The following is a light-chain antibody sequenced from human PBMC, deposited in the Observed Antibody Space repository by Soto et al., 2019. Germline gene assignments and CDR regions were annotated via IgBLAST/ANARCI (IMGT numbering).Light chain of an antibody. Sequence: EIVMTQSPATLSVSPGERATLSCRASQSVSSNLAWYQQKPGQAPRLLIYGASTRATGIPARFSGSGSGTEFTLTISSLQSEDFAVYHCQQYNNWPGTFGQGT. CDR2: GAS. J-gene: IGKJ1*01. V-gene: IGKV3-15*01. CDR3: QQYNNWPGT. CDR1: QSVSSN.